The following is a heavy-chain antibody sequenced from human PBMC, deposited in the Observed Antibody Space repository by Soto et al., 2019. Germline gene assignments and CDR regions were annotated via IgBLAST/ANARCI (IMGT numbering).Heavy chain of an antibody. D-gene: IGHD2-15*01. CDR3: ARARWYDAFDV. V-gene: IGHV4-38-2*01. CDR1: GFFISSGNY. CDR2: IFHGGNT. Sequence: SETLSLTCAVSGFFISSGNYWGCIRKPPGKGLEWIGSIFHGGNTYYNPSLKSRATISVDMSKNQFSLKLNSETAADTAVYYCARARWYDAFDVWGQGTVVTVSS. J-gene: IGHJ3*01.